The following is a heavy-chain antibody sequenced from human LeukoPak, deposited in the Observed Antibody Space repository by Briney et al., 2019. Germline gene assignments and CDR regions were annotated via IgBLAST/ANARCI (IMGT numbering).Heavy chain of an antibody. CDR1: GYTFTSYA. CDR3: GRSDYGDYGITY. V-gene: IGHV1-3*01. J-gene: IGHJ4*02. D-gene: IGHD4-17*01. CDR2: INAGNGNT. Sequence: ASVKVSCKASGYTFTSYAKYWVRQAPGQRLEWMGWINAGNGNTKYSQKFQGRVTITRDTSASTVYMELTSLRSEDTAVYYCGRSDYGDYGITYWGQGTLVTVSS.